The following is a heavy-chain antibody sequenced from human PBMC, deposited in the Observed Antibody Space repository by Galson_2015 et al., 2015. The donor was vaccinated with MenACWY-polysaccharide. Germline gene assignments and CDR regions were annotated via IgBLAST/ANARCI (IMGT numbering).Heavy chain of an antibody. D-gene: IGHD1/OR15-1a*01. CDR3: VSAVHGTTRWSD. CDR1: GYNLPNYW. J-gene: IGHJ4*02. Sequence: QSGAEVKKPGESLKISCKNSGYNLPNYWIGWVRQMPGKGLEWVGIIHPLDSDTKYSPSFQGHVFISADKSIDTAYLQWRTLEASDTAVYYCVSAVHGTTRWSDWGQGTLVTVSS. CDR2: IHPLDSDT. V-gene: IGHV5-51*03.